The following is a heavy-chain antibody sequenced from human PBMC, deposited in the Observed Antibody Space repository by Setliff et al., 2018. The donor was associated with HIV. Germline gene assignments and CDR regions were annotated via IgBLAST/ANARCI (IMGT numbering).Heavy chain of an antibody. CDR1: GGSFSGFS. D-gene: IGHD3-3*01. J-gene: IGHJ4*02. CDR2: INNYGVT. V-gene: IGHV4-34*01. Sequence: TLSLTCAVYGGSFSGFSWNWIRQPPGKGLEWIGDINNYGVTLYTSSLAGRVTISVDTSKNQFSLTLKSLTVADTALYLCSRGPTIRGSFTGVVYTAPLPSFDTWSQGSLVTVSS. CDR3: SRGPTIRGSFTGVVYTAPLPSFDT.